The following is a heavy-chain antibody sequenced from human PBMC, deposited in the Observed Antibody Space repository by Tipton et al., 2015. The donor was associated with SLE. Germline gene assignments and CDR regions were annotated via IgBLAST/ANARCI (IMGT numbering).Heavy chain of an antibody. Sequence: SLRLSCVTSGFTFRDYALSWVRQAPGTGLEWVSAISDNGLSKSYADSVKGQFIISRDNSKNTLYLQMSSLRGEDTAVYYCVKPNYDFWSGYYYNMDVWGQGTTVTVSS. J-gene: IGHJ6*02. D-gene: IGHD3-3*01. CDR1: GFTFRDYA. CDR2: ISDNGLSK. CDR3: VKPNYDFWSGYYYNMDV. V-gene: IGHV3-23*01.